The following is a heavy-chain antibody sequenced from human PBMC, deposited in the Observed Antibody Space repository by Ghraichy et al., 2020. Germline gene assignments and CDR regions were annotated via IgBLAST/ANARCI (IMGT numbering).Heavy chain of an antibody. V-gene: IGHV1-8*01. D-gene: IGHD2-15*01. CDR2: MNPNSGNT. Sequence: ASVKVSCKASGYTFTSYDINWVRQATGQGLEWMGWMNPNSGNTGYAQKFQGRVTMTRNTSISTAYMELSSLRSEDTAVYYCARALGRYCSGGSCYRPYYYYYGMDVWGQGTTVTVSS. CDR1: GYTFTSYD. J-gene: IGHJ6*02. CDR3: ARALGRYCSGGSCYRPYYYYYGMDV.